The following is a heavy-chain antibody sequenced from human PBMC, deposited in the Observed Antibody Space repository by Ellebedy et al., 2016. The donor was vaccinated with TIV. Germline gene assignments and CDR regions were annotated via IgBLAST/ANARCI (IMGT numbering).Heavy chain of an antibody. J-gene: IGHJ5*02. CDR3: ARGGQLLYLVGWFDP. D-gene: IGHD2-2*02. Sequence: SETLSLTXTVSGGSINSGTYYWNWIRQPAGKGLEWIGRIYTSGKTNYNPSLKSRVTMSVDMSKNQFSLKLNSVTAADTAVYYCARGGQLLYLVGWFDPWGQGTLVTVSS. V-gene: IGHV4-61*02. CDR2: IYTSGKT. CDR1: GGSINSGTYY.